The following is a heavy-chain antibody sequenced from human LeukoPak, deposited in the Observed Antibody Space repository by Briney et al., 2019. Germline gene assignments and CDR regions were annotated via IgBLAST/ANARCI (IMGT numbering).Heavy chain of an antibody. Sequence: GGSLRLSCAASGFTFSYYWMTWVRQAPGKGLEWVANIKKDGSEKYFVDSVKGRFTISRDNAKNSLYLQMNSLRAEDTAVYYCARGGSSGYYYWVDYWGQGTLVTVSS. V-gene: IGHV3-7*03. J-gene: IGHJ4*02. D-gene: IGHD3-22*01. CDR1: GFTFSYYW. CDR2: IKKDGSEK. CDR3: ARGGSSGYYYWVDY.